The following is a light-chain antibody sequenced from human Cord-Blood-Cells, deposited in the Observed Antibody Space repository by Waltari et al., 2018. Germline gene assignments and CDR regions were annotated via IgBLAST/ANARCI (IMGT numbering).Light chain of an antibody. CDR3: CSYAGSSTPWV. Sequence: QSALTQPASVSGSPGQSITISCTGTSSDVGSYNLVSWYQQHPGKAPKLMIYEGSKRPSGVSNRFSGSKSGNTASLTLSGLQAEDEADYYCCSYAGSSTPWVFGGGTKLTVL. CDR2: EGS. V-gene: IGLV2-23*01. CDR1: SSDVGSYNL. J-gene: IGLJ3*02.